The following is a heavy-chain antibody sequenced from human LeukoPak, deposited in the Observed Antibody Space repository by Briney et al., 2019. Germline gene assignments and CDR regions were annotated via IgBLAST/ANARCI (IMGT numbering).Heavy chain of an antibody. V-gene: IGHV3-30*04. D-gene: IGHD5-12*01. J-gene: IGHJ4*02. Sequence: GKSLRLSCAASGFTFSRSAMHWVRQAPGKGLEWVAVISYDARNNYYADSVKGRFTISRDNSKSTLYLQMNSPRPEDTAVYYCAREIVATIGFDYWGQGTLVTVSS. CDR2: ISYDARNN. CDR1: GFTFSRSA. CDR3: AREIVATIGFDY.